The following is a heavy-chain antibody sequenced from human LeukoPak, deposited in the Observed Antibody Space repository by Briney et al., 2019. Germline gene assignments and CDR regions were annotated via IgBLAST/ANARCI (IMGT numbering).Heavy chain of an antibody. CDR1: GFTFDDYA. CDR2: ISWNSGSI. Sequence: GGSLRLSCAASGFTFDDYAMHWVRQAPGKGLEWVAGISWNSGSIGYADSVKGRFTISRDNAKNSLYLQMNSLRAEDTALYYCAKAYYYDSSGYLDYWGQGTLVTVSS. CDR3: AKAYYYDSSGYLDY. V-gene: IGHV3-9*01. D-gene: IGHD3-22*01. J-gene: IGHJ4*02.